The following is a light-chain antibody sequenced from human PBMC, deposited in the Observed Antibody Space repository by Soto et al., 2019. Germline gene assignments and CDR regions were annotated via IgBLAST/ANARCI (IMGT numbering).Light chain of an antibody. J-gene: IGLJ3*02. Sequence: QSVLTQPPSLSGAPGQTITISCTGSSSNIGAGSDVHWFQHLPGTAPKILIYGNNNRPSGVPDRFTGSKFGTSGSLAITGLKAEDEADYYCQSYDRSRRAWVVGGGSKPTVL. CDR1: SSNIGAGSD. V-gene: IGLV1-40*01. CDR3: QSYDRSRRAWV. CDR2: GNN.